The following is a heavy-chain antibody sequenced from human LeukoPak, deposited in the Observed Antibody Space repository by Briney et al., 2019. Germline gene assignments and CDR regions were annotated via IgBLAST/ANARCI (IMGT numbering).Heavy chain of an antibody. CDR3: ARGSLAVAATPLYGMDV. D-gene: IGHD6-19*01. Sequence: PSETLSLTCTVSGGSISNYFWSWIRQPPGKGLEWIGEINHSGSTNYNPSLKSRVTISVDTSKNQFSLKLSSVTAADTAVYYCARGSLAVAATPLYGMDVWGQGTTVTVSS. CDR1: GGSISNYF. CDR2: INHSGST. V-gene: IGHV4-34*01. J-gene: IGHJ6*02.